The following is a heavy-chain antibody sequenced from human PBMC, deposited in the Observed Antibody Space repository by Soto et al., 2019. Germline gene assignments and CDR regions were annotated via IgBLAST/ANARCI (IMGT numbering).Heavy chain of an antibody. CDR2: FYYTGST. J-gene: IGHJ5*02. CDR1: GGSISSYY. Sequence: QVQLQESGPGLVKPSETLSLTCTVSGGSISSYYWSWIRQPPGKGLEWIGYFYYTGSTDYNPPLKSRVTISLDTSKNQFSLKLSSVTAADTAVYYCASPKAWGQGTLVTVSS. V-gene: IGHV4-59*08. CDR3: ASPKA.